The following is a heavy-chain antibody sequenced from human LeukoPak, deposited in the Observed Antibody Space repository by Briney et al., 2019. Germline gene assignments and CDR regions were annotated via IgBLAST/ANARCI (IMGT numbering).Heavy chain of an antibody. CDR2: IKQDGSEK. Sequence: GGSLGLSCAASGFTFNSYWMSWVRQAPGKGLEWVANIKQDGSEKYYVDSVKGRFTISRDNAKNSLYLQMNSLRAEDTAVYYCARMGYSSSWYSAFDIWGQGTMVTVSS. D-gene: IGHD6-13*01. V-gene: IGHV3-7*01. CDR3: ARMGYSSSWYSAFDI. CDR1: GFTFNSYW. J-gene: IGHJ3*02.